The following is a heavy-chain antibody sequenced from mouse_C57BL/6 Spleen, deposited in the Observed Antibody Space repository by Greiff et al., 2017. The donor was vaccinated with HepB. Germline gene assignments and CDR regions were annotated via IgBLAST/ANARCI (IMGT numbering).Heavy chain of an antibody. CDR3: AIDDYGSSYDYAMDY. CDR1: GYTFTSYW. CDR2: IYPGSGST. V-gene: IGHV1-55*01. J-gene: IGHJ4*01. Sequence: VQLQQSGAELVKPGASVKMSCKASGYTFTSYWITWVKQRPGQGLEWIGDIYPGSGSTNYNEKFKSKATLTVDTSSSTAYMQLSSLTSEDSAVYSCAIDDYGSSYDYAMDYWGQGTSVTVSS. D-gene: IGHD1-1*01.